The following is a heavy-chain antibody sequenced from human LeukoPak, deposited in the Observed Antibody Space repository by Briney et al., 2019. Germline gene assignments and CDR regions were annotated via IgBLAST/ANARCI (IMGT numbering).Heavy chain of an antibody. CDR2: IDPSDSYT. V-gene: IGHV5-10-1*01. CDR3: ARVAGEYQPPTYYYYYGMDV. D-gene: IGHD2-2*01. Sequence: GESLRISCKGSGYRFTSYWISWVRQMTGKGLEWMGRIDPSDSYTNYSPSFQGHVTISADKSISTAYLQWSSLKASDTAMYYCARVAGEYQPPTYYYYYGMDVWGKGTTDTVSS. J-gene: IGHJ6*04. CDR1: GYRFTSYW.